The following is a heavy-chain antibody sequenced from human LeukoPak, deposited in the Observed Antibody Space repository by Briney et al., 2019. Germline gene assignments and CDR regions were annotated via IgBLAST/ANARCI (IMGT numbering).Heavy chain of an antibody. CDR1: GYTFTGYY. V-gene: IGHV1-2*02. Sequence: GASVKVSCKASGYTFTGYYMHWVRQAPGQGLEWMGWINPNSGGTNYAQKFQGRVTMTRDTSISTAYMELSRLRSDDTAVYYCARWAPTGTSHYYYYGMDVWGQGTTVTVSS. CDR3: ARWAPTGTSHYYYYGMDV. J-gene: IGHJ6*02. CDR2: INPNSGGT. D-gene: IGHD1-1*01.